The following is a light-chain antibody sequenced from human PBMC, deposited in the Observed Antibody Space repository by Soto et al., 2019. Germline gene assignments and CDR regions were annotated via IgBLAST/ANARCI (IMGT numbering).Light chain of an antibody. CDR2: YIS. Sequence: EIVMTQSPATLSLSTGERATLSCRAGQSVSSNLVWYLQEPGQAPRLLIYYISTRATGIPARFSGSGSGTEFTLTINSLQSEDSAVYYCQQHNQWPITFGQGTRLEI. V-gene: IGKV3D-15*01. CDR1: QSVSSN. J-gene: IGKJ5*01. CDR3: QQHNQWPIT.